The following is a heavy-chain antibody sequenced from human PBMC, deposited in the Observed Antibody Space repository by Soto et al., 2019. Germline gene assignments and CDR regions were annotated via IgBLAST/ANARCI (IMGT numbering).Heavy chain of an antibody. D-gene: IGHD6-13*01. CDR1: GFTFSTYS. J-gene: IGHJ4*02. CDR3: ARVYSSSYPFDY. V-gene: IGHV3-21*01. CDR2: ISRSSNYM. Sequence: EVQLVESGGGLVKPGGSLRLSCAASGFTFSTYSMNWVRQAPGKGLEWFSSISRSSNYMYYADSVKGRFTISRDNAKNSLYLQMNSLRAEDTAVYYCARVYSSSYPFDYWGQGTLVTVSS.